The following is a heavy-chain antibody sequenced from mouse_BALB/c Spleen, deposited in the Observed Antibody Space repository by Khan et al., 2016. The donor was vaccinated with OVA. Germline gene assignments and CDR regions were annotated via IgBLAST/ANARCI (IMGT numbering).Heavy chain of an antibody. Sequence: QVQLQQSGAELAKPGASVKMSCKASGYTFATYWMRGVEQRPGQGLEWIGYINPTSGYTDYNQKFKDKATLTADKSSSTAYMQLSSLTSDDSAVYYCARDRIDYWGQGTTLTVSA. V-gene: IGHV1-7*01. CDR2: INPTSGYT. CDR3: ARDRIDY. J-gene: IGHJ2*01. CDR1: GYTFATYW.